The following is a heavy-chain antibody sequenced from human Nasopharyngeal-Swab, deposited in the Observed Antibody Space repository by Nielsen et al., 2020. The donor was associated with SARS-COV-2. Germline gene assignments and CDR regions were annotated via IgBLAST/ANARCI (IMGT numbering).Heavy chain of an antibody. D-gene: IGHD2-15*01. CDR2: IKQDGSEK. Sequence: GESLMTSCAASGFTFSSYWMSWVRQALGKGLEWVANIKQDGSEKYYVDSVKGRFTISRDNAKNSLYLQMNSLRAEDTAVYYCARWAGRDAFDIWGQGTMVTVSS. CDR1: GFTFSSYW. J-gene: IGHJ3*02. V-gene: IGHV3-7*01. CDR3: ARWAGRDAFDI.